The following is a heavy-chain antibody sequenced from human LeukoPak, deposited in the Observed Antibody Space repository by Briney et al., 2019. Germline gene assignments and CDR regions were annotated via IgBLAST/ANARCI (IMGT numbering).Heavy chain of an antibody. CDR2: ISTSGNTI. J-gene: IGHJ4*02. V-gene: IGHV3-48*03. Sequence: GGSLRLSCAASGFRLSNYNMNWVRQTPGKGLEWISYISTSGNTIYYTDFVKGRFTVSRDNAKNAMYLQMNNLRAEDTAVYYCARDPIPLDEDSPGWPFDYWGQGTLLTVSS. CDR1: GFRLSNYN. CDR3: ARDPIPLDEDSPGWPFDY. D-gene: IGHD6-19*01.